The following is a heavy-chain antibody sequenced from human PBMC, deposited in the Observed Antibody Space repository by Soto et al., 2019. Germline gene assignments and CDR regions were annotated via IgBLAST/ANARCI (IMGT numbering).Heavy chain of an antibody. D-gene: IGHD2-2*01. J-gene: IGHJ5*02. CDR2: INAGNGNT. Sequence: ASVKVSCKASGYTFTSYAVHWVRQAPGQRLEWMGWINAGNGNTKYSQKFQGRVTITRDTSASTAYMELSSLRSEDTAVYYCASSVPAADVWFDPWGQGTLVTVSS. V-gene: IGHV1-3*01. CDR1: GYTFTSYA. CDR3: ASSVPAADVWFDP.